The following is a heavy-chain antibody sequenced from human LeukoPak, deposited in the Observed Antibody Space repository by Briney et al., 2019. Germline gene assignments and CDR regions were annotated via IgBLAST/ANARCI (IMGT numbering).Heavy chain of an antibody. V-gene: IGHV1-18*01. Sequence: ASVKVSCKASGYTFTSYGISWVRQAPGQGLEWMGWISAYNGNTNYAQKFQGRVTITRNTSISTAYMELSSLRSEDTAVYYCARGGRVVGATLRYYYYYMDVWGKGTTVTVSS. J-gene: IGHJ6*03. CDR2: ISAYNGNT. D-gene: IGHD1-26*01. CDR3: ARGGRVVGATLRYYYYYMDV. CDR1: GYTFTSYG.